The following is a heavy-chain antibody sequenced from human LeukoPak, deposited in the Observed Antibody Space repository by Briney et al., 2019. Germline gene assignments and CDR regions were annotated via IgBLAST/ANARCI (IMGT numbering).Heavy chain of an antibody. CDR1: GYTFSNYY. CDR3: ARGAPLGGYYYDSSGYLSPSDY. J-gene: IGHJ4*02. Sequence: ASVKVSCKASGYTFSNYYMQWVRQVPGQGLEWMGVINPIGGITKYAQKFQGRVTMTRDTSTSTFYMDLNDLRSEDTAVYYCARGAPLGGYYYDSSGYLSPSDYWGQGTLVTVSS. V-gene: IGHV1-46*01. D-gene: IGHD3-22*01. CDR2: INPIGGIT.